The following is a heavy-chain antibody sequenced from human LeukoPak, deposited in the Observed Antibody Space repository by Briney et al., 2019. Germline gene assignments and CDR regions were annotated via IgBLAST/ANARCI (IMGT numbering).Heavy chain of an antibody. D-gene: IGHD3-9*01. V-gene: IGHV1-18*01. Sequence: ASVKVSCKASGYTFTSYGISWVRQAPGQGLEWMGWISAYNGNTNYAQKFQGRVTMTRNTSISTAYMELSSLRSEDTAVYYCARAPGADILTGYSCDYWGQGTLVTVSS. J-gene: IGHJ4*02. CDR1: GYTFTSYG. CDR3: ARAPGADILTGYSCDY. CDR2: ISAYNGNT.